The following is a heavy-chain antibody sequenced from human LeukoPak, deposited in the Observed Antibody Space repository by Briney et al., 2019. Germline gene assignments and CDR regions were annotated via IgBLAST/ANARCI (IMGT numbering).Heavy chain of an antibody. Sequence: SETLSLTCTVSGGSISSYYWSWIRQPPGKGLEWIGYIYYSGSTNYNPSLKSRVTISVDTSKNQFSLKLSSVTAADTAVYYCARRVLGIGAFDIWGQGTMVTVSS. D-gene: IGHD7-27*01. J-gene: IGHJ3*02. V-gene: IGHV4-59*01. CDR2: IYYSGST. CDR3: ARRVLGIGAFDI. CDR1: GGSISSYY.